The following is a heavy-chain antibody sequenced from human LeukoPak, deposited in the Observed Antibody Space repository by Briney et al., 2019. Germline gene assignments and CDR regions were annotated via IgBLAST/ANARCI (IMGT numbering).Heavy chain of an antibody. V-gene: IGHV3-30*02. J-gene: IGHJ3*02. D-gene: IGHD6-13*01. Sequence: GGSLRLSCAASGFTFSSYGMHWVRQAPGKGLEGVAFIRYDGSNKYYADSVKGRFTISRDNSKNTLYLQMNSLQGDDTAVYYCARDRGWIAAAGPDEDAFDIWGQGTMVTVSS. CDR2: IRYDGSNK. CDR1: GFTFSSYG. CDR3: ARDRGWIAAAGPDEDAFDI.